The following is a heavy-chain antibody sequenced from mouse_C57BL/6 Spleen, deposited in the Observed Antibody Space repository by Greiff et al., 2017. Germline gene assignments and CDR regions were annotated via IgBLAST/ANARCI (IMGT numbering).Heavy chain of an antibody. CDR2: IYPGDGDT. J-gene: IGHJ1*03. V-gene: IGHV1-80*01. Sequence: VQLQESGAELVKPGASVKISCKASGYAFSSYWMNWVKQRPGKGLEWIGQIYPGDGDTNYNGKFKGKATLTVDTSSSTAYMQLSSLTSEDSAVYYCARIYYDYGYFDVWGTGTTVTVSS. CDR1: GYAFSSYW. CDR3: ARIYYDYGYFDV. D-gene: IGHD2-4*01.